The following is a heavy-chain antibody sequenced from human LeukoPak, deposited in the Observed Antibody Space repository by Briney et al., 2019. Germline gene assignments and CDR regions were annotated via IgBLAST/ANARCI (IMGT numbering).Heavy chain of an antibody. D-gene: IGHD5-18*01. CDR3: ARTIQLWSTTKDYYYYYMDV. J-gene: IGHJ6*03. CDR2: LSHSGSS. CDR1: GYSISSGYY. V-gene: IGHV4-38-2*02. Sequence: MPSETLSLTCTVSGYSISSGYYWDWIRQPPGKGLEWIGTLSHSGSSYYNPSLKSRVTISVDTSKNQFSLNLSSVTAADTAVYYCARTIQLWSTTKDYYYYYMDVWGKGTTVAISS.